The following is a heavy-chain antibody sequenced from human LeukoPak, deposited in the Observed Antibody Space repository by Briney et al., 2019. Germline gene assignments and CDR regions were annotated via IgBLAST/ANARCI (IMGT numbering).Heavy chain of an antibody. CDR1: GFTFSSYG. V-gene: IGHV3-30*03. CDR2: ISYDGSNK. Sequence: GGSLRLSCAASGFTFSSYGMHWVRQAPGKGLEWVAVISYDGSNKYYADSVKGRFTISRDNSKNTLYLQMNSLRAEDTAVYYCVRDAPEWEIPSDYWGQGTLVTVSS. J-gene: IGHJ4*02. CDR3: VRDAPEWEIPSDY. D-gene: IGHD1-26*01.